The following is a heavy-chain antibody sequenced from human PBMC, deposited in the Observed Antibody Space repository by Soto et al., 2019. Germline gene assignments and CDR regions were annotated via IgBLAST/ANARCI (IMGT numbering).Heavy chain of an antibody. V-gene: IGHV1-18*01. D-gene: IGHD6-6*01. J-gene: IGHJ5*02. CDR3: ARSRHPYSSSNWFDP. Sequence: GASVKVSCKASGYTFTSYGISWVRQAPGQGLEWMGWISAYNGNTNYAQKLQGRVTMTTDTSTSTAYMELRSLRSDDTAVYYCARSRHPYSSSNWFDPWGQGTLVTVS. CDR2: ISAYNGNT. CDR1: GYTFTSYG.